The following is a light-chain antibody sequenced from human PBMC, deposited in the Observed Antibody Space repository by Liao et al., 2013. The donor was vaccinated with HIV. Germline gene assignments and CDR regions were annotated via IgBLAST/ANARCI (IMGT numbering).Light chain of an antibody. Sequence: SYVLTQPPSVSVAPGKTARITCGGNNIGSKSVHWYQQKPGQAPVLVIYYYSDRPSGIPERFSGSNSGNTATLTISGTQAMDEADYYCQAWDSSTYVFGTGTKVTVL. V-gene: IGLV3-21*01. CDR1: NIGSKS. CDR2: YYS. J-gene: IGLJ1*01. CDR3: QAWDSSTYV.